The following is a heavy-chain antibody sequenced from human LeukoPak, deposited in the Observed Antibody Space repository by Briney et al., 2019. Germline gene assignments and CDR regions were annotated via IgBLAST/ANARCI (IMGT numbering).Heavy chain of an antibody. Sequence: GGSLRLSCAASGFTFSSYNMNWVRQAPGKGLEWVSYISDSSTTIYYADSVRGRFTISRDNSRNTMYLQMNSLRVEDAAVYYCAKAPVTSCRGAFCYPFDSWGQGTLVTVSS. V-gene: IGHV3-48*01. CDR3: AKAPVTSCRGAFCYPFDS. CDR1: GFTFSSYN. D-gene: IGHD2-15*01. J-gene: IGHJ4*02. CDR2: ISDSSTTI.